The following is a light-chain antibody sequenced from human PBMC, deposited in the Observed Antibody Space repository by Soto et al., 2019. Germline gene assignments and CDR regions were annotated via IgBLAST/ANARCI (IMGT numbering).Light chain of an antibody. J-gene: IGLJ2*01. CDR2: LSSDGSH. Sequence: QSVLTQSPSASASLGASVKLTCTLSSGHSSYAIAWHQQQPEKGPRYLMKLSSDGSHSKGDGNPDRFSGSSSGAERYLTISSLQSEDEADYYCQTWDTGARVVFGGGTKLTVL. CDR1: SGHSSYA. V-gene: IGLV4-69*01. CDR3: QTWDTGARVV.